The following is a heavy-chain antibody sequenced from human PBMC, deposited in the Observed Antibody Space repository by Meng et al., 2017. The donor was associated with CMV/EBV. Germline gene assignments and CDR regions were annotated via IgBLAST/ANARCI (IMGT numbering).Heavy chain of an antibody. CDR2: INPNSGGT. Sequence: ASVKVSCKASGYTFTGYYMHWVRQAPGQGLEWMGWINPNSGGTNYAQKFQGRVTMTRDTSISTAYMELSGLRSDDTAVYYCARGWYSSSWYANSWFDPWGQGTLVTVSS. V-gene: IGHV1-2*02. D-gene: IGHD6-13*01. CDR3: ARGWYSSSWYANSWFDP. CDR1: GYTFTGYY. J-gene: IGHJ5*02.